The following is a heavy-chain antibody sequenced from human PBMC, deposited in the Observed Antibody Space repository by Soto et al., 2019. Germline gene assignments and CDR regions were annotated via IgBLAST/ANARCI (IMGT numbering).Heavy chain of an antibody. V-gene: IGHV3-21*01. CDR2: ISSNSDHI. CDR3: ATPYYYNH. Sequence: GGSLRLSCAASGFTFSSYSMNWVRQAPGKGLEWVSSISSNSDHIDYADSVRGRFTVSRDNARKSLYLQMDSLGAEDTGVYYCATPYYYNHWGPGTLVTVYS. CDR1: GFTFSSYS. J-gene: IGHJ4*02.